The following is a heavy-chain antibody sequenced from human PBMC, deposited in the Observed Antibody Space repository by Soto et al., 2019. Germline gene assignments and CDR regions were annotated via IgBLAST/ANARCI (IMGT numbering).Heavy chain of an antibody. CDR2: IKSDGSEK. CDR1: GFTLSNYC. CDR3: AGGRQVAV. Sequence: EVQLVESGGGLVQPGGSLRLSCVASGFTLSNYCMTWVRQAPGKGLEWVANIKSDGSEKNYVDSVKGRFTISRDNANNSVSLQMNSLRVEDTGIYYCAGGRQVAVWGQGTLVIVSS. J-gene: IGHJ4*02. D-gene: IGHD2-15*01. V-gene: IGHV3-7*02.